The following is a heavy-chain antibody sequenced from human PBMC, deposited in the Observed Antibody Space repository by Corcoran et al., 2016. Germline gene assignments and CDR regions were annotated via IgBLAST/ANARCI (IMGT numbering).Heavy chain of an antibody. CDR2: LNPGGTT. Sequence: QVQLVQSGAEVKQPGASVRVSCKASGYTFTNYWMHWVRQAPGQGREWMGILNPGGTTAYARKFQGRVIMTRETSTSTVYMELSGLSSEDTAVYYCARDRDYRVNAWDYFNYWGQGTLVTVSS. D-gene: IGHD4-17*01. J-gene: IGHJ4*02. V-gene: IGHV1-46*01. CDR3: ARDRDYRVNAWDYFNY. CDR1: GYTFTNYW.